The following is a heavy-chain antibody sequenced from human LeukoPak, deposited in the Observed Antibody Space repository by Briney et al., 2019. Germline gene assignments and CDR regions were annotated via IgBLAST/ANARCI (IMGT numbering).Heavy chain of an antibody. J-gene: IGHJ4*02. D-gene: IGHD5-12*01. CDR1: GGSISSGGFY. CDR2: IYASGST. CDR3: ARGRYSGYDPPADY. Sequence: SQTLSLTCTVSGGSISSGGFYRSWIRQRPGKGLEWLGFIYASGSTYYNPSLKSRLSLSVDRSNNQFSLKLSSVTGADTAIYYCARGRYSGYDPPADYWGQGTLVTVTS. V-gene: IGHV4-31*03.